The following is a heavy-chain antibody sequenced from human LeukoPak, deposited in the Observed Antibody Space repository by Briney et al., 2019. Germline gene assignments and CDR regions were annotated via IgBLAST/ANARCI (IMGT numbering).Heavy chain of an antibody. V-gene: IGHV4-59*08. CDR2: NYYSGST. D-gene: IGHD4-17*01. CDR3: ARGRGHDYGDYFDY. CDR1: GGSISSYY. Sequence: PSETLSLTCTVSGGSISSYYWSWIRQPPGKGLEWIGYNYYSGSTNYNPSLKSRVTISVDTSKNQFSLKLSSVTAADTAVYYCARGRGHDYGDYFDYWGQGTLVTVSS. J-gene: IGHJ4*02.